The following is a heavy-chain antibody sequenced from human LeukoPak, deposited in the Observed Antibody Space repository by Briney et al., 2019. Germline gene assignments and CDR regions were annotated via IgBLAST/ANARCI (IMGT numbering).Heavy chain of an antibody. CDR2: INHSGST. CDR3: ARDKAGTFDP. Sequence: SETLSLTCAVYGGSFSGYYGSWIRQPPGKGLEWIGEINHSGSTNYNPSLKSRVTISVDTSRNQFSLKLSSVTAADTAVYYCARDKAGTFDPWGQGTLVTVSS. J-gene: IGHJ5*02. CDR1: GGSFSGYY. V-gene: IGHV4-34*01.